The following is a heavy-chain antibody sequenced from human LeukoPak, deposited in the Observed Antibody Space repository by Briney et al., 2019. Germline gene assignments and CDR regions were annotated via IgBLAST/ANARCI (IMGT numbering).Heavy chain of an antibody. D-gene: IGHD6-6*01. V-gene: IGHV3-21*01. J-gene: IGHJ4*02. CDR2: ISSSSSYI. CDR3: ARGMGTARPVSFDY. Sequence: PGGSLTLSCPASGFTFSSYSMNWVRQAPGKGLAWVSSISSSSSYIYYADSVKGRFTISRDNAKNSLYLQMNSLRAEDTAVYYCARGMGTARPVSFDYWGQGTLVTVSS. CDR1: GFTFSSYS.